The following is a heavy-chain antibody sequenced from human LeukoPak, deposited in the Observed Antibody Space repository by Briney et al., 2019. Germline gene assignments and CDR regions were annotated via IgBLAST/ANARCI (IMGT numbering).Heavy chain of an antibody. CDR2: IHYSGST. D-gene: IGHD2-15*01. Sequence: SETLSLTCTVSGVSISSYYWSWIRQPPGKGLEWIGYIHYSGSTNYNPSLKSRVTISVDTSKIQFSLRLSSVTAADTAVYYCARDGFLCRGGYCSGDELLQGGYWGQGILVTVSS. V-gene: IGHV4-59*12. J-gene: IGHJ4*02. CDR3: ARDGFLCRGGYCSGDELLQGGY. CDR1: GVSISSYY.